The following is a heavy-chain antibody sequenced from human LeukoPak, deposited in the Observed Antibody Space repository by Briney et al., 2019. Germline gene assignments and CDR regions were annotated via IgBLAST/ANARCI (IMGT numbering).Heavy chain of an antibody. V-gene: IGHV3-30-3*01. CDR3: ARGAPVVVVARLFDY. J-gene: IGHJ4*02. D-gene: IGHD2-15*01. Sequence: GGSLRLSCAASGFTFSSYAMHWVRQAPGKGLEWVAVISYDGSNKYYADSVKGRFTISRDNSKNTRYLQMNSLRAEDTAVYYCARGAPVVVVARLFDYWGQGTLVTVSS. CDR1: GFTFSSYA. CDR2: ISYDGSNK.